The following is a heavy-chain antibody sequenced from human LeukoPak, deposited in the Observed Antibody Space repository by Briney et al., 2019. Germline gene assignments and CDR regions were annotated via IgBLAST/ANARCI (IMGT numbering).Heavy chain of an antibody. D-gene: IGHD3-22*01. J-gene: IGHJ4*02. CDR3: ARLLRYYDTSGYQEFDY. CDR2: IYYTGSA. CDR1: GGSINNYY. V-gene: IGHV4-59*01. Sequence: PSETLSLTCTVSGGSINNYYWSWIRQPPGKGLEWIGYIYYTGSANYHPSLKSRVTMSVDTSKNQLSLKLNSVTAADTAVYYCARLLRYYDTSGYQEFDYWGQGTLATVSS.